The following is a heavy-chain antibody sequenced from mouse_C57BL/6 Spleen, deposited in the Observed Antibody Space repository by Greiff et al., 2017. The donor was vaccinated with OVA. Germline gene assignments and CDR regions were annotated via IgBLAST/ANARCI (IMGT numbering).Heavy chain of an antibody. CDR1: GFTFSDYY. V-gene: IGHV5-16*01. J-gene: IGHJ4*01. CDR2: INYDGSST. CDR3: ARQLRLKDYAMDY. D-gene: IGHD3-2*02. Sequence: EVHLVESEGGLVQPGSSMKLSCTASGFTFSDYYMAWVRQVPEKGLEWVANINYDGSSTYYLDSLKSRFIISRDNAKNILYLQMSSLKSEDTATYYCARQLRLKDYAMDYWGQGTSVTVSS.